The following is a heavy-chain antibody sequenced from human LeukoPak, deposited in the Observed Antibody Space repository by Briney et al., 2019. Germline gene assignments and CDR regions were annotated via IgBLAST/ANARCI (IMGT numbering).Heavy chain of an antibody. V-gene: IGHV4-61*02. J-gene: IGHJ4*02. CDR3: ARDNNYYGSGSFDY. CDR1: GGSISGGSYY. CDR2: IYTSGST. D-gene: IGHD3-10*01. Sequence: PSETLSLTCTVSGGSISGGSYYWSWIRQPAGKGLEWIGRIYTSGSTNYNPSLKSRVTMSVDTSKNQFSLKLSSVTAADTAVYYCARDNNYYGSGSFDYWGQGTLVTVSS.